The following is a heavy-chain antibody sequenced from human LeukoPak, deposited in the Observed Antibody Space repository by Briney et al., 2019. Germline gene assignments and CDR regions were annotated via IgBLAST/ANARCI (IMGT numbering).Heavy chain of an antibody. J-gene: IGHJ4*02. CDR3: ARHARVAGFDY. Sequence: GGSLRLSRAASRFTFSDFYMSWIRQAPGEGLEWISYISNSGTTIYYADSVKGRFTISRDNAKNSLYLQMNSLRAEDTAVYYCARHARVAGFDYWGLGTLVTVSS. CDR1: RFTFSDFY. D-gene: IGHD6-19*01. V-gene: IGHV3-11*04. CDR2: ISNSGTTI.